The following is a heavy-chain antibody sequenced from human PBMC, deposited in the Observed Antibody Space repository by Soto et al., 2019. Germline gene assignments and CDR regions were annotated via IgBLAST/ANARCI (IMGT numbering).Heavy chain of an antibody. V-gene: IGHV1-46*01. CDR2: INPSGGST. CDR1: GYTFTSYY. Sequence: ASVKVSCKSSGYTFTSYYIHWGRQAPGQGLEWMGIINPSGGSTSYAQKFQGRVTMTRDTSTSTVYMELSSLRSEDTAVYYCARDTSNYDILTGYRDAFDIWGQGTMVTVSS. J-gene: IGHJ3*02. CDR3: ARDTSNYDILTGYRDAFDI. D-gene: IGHD3-9*01.